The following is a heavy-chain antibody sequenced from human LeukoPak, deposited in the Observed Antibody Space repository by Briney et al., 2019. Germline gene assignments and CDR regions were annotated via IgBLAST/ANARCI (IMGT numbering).Heavy chain of an antibody. CDR2: IKQDGTEK. Sequence: PGGSLRLSCAASGFTFSSYWMSWVRQAPGEGLEWVANIKQDGTEKYYMDSVKGRFSISRDNAKNSLYLQMNSLRGEDTAVYYCARGGSPPEALGDAFDIWGQGTLVTVSS. D-gene: IGHD1-26*01. CDR3: ARGGSPPEALGDAFDI. CDR1: GFTFSSYW. V-gene: IGHV3-7*02. J-gene: IGHJ3*02.